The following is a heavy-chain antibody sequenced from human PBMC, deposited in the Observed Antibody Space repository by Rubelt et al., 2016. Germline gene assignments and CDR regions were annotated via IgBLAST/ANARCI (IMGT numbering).Heavy chain of an antibody. J-gene: IGHJ4*02. CDR1: SNAW. D-gene: IGHD3-22*01. V-gene: IGHV3-15*07. CDR3: ATDAGRSDTSGNYYNLAY. CDR2: IKSKTDGETT. Sequence: SNAWMNWVRQAPGKGLEWVGRIKSKTDGETTDYAAPVKGRFTISRDDSKNTLYLQMNSLKTEDTAVYFCATDAGRSDTSGNYYNLAYWCQGTLVTVSS.